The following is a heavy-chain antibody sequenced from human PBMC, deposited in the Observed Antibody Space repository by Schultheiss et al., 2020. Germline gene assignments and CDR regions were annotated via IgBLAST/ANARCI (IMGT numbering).Heavy chain of an antibody. D-gene: IGHD3-3*01. Sequence: SETLSLTCTVSGYSISSGYYWGWIRQPPGKGLEWIGEINHSGSTNYNPSLKSRVTISVDTSKNQFSLKLSSVTAADTAVYYCAREDASYYDFWSGYPWSSYGMDVWGKGTTVTVSS. CDR3: AREDASYYDFWSGYPWSSYGMDV. CDR1: GYSISSGYY. V-gene: IGHV4-38-2*02. CDR2: INHSGST. J-gene: IGHJ6*04.